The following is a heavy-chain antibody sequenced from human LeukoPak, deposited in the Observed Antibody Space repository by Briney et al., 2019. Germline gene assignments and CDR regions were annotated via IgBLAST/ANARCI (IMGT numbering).Heavy chain of an antibody. D-gene: IGHD3-3*01. V-gene: IGHV1-8*03. CDR1: GYTFTSYD. J-gene: IGHJ6*03. Sequence: ASVKVSCKASGYTFTSYDINWVRQATGQGLEWMGWMNPNSGNTGYAQKFQGRVTITRNTSISTAYMELSSLRSEDTAVYYCARGRSRVTIFGVVSPYYYYMDVWGKGTTVTVSS. CDR2: MNPNSGNT. CDR3: ARGRSRVTIFGVVSPYYYYMDV.